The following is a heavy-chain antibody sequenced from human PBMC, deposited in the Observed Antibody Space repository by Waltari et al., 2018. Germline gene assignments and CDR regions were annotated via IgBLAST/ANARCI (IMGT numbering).Heavy chain of an antibody. CDR1: GGSFSGYY. J-gene: IGHJ6*02. D-gene: IGHD3-3*01. CDR3: ARGRYFTGRYYDFWSGYVGMDV. Sequence: QVQLQQWGAGLLKPSETLSLTCAVYGGSFSGYYWSWIRQPPGKGLEWIGEINHSGSTNYNPSLKSRVTISVDTSKNQFSLKLSSVTAADTAVYYCARGRYFTGRYYDFWSGYVGMDVWGQGTTVTVSS. V-gene: IGHV4-34*01. CDR2: INHSGST.